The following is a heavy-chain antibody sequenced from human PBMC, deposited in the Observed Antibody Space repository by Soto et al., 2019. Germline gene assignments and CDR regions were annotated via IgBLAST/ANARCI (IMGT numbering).Heavy chain of an antibody. CDR1: GGSISSGDYY. CDR3: ARGGTYYDYVWGSYRFDY. D-gene: IGHD3-16*02. CDR2: IYYSGST. V-gene: IGHV4-30-4*01. Sequence: PSETLSLTCTVSGGSISSGDYYWSWIRQPPGKGLEWIGYIYYSGSTYYNPSLKSRVTISVDTSKNQFSLKLSSVTAADTAVYYCARGGTYYDYVWGSYRFDYWGQGTLVTVSS. J-gene: IGHJ4*02.